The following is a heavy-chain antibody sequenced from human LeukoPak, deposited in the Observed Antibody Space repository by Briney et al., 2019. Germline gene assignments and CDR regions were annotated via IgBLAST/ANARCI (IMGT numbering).Heavy chain of an antibody. CDR2: FDPEDGET. D-gene: IGHD3-9*01. CDR3: ATVNTIFSLSAFDI. J-gene: IGHJ3*02. V-gene: IGHV1-24*01. CDR1: GYTLTELS. Sequence: GASVKVSCKVSGYTLTELSMHWVRQAPGKGLEWMGGFDPEDGETIYAQRFQGRVTMTEDTSTDTAYLELSSLRSEDTAVDYCATVNTIFSLSAFDIWGQGTMVTVSA.